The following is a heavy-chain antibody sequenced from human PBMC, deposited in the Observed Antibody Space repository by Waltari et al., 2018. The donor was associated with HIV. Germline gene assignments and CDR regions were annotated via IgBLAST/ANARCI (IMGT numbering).Heavy chain of an antibody. D-gene: IGHD1-1*01. V-gene: IGHV3-33*01. CDR1: GFTFRNFG. Sequence: QVQLVESGGGVVQPGGSLRLSCEASGFTFRNFGMHWVRQAPGEGLEWVALIWSDGDNKFYADSLKGRFIISRDNSKNTMYLHINSLRADDTAVYYCSRDIQTAGATLDSWGQGTLVTVS. CDR2: IWSDGDNK. J-gene: IGHJ4*02. CDR3: SRDIQTAGATLDS.